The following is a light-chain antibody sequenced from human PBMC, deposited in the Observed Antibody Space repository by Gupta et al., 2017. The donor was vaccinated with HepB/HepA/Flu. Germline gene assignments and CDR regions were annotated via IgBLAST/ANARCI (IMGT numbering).Light chain of an antibody. J-gene: IGLJ2*01. V-gene: IGLV2-11*01. CDR1: SRDVAAYTY. CDR3: CSYAGSDTFLV. CDR2: DVS. Sequence: QSALSQPRPVSGSPGQSFTISLTGTSRDVAAYTYVSWFQHHPGKAPQRMIYDVSERPSGVPDRFSGAKSGNTASLTITGLQAEDEADDYCCSYAGSDTFLVFGGGTKMTVL.